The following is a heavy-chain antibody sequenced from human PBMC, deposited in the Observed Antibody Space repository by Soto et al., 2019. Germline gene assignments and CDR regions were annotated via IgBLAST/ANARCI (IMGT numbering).Heavy chain of an antibody. D-gene: IGHD6-13*01. CDR3: AKPFISVPRYSSSWGPIDY. V-gene: IGHV3-23*01. J-gene: IGHJ4*02. Sequence: QSGGSLRLSCAASGFTFSSYAMSWVRQAPGKGLEWVSAISGSGGSTYYADSVKGRFTISRDNSKNTLYLQVNSLRAEDTAVYYCAKPFISVPRYSSSWGPIDYWGQGTLVTVSS. CDR1: GFTFSSYA. CDR2: ISGSGGST.